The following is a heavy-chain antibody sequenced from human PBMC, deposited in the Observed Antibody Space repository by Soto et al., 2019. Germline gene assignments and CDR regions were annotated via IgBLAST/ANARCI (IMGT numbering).Heavy chain of an antibody. CDR3: TRFYYEDSGYFVY. CDR2: IRSEANGGTT. D-gene: IGHD3-22*01. J-gene: IGHJ4*02. Sequence: EVRLVESGGGPAESGRSLRLSCSGFGFNFGNYALTWVRQAPGKGLEWLGIIRSEANGGTTDYAAFLRGRATISRDDSKGIAYLDIMNLKGDDTAIYYCTRFYYEDSGYFVYWGQGTRVAVSS. CDR1: GFNFGNYA. V-gene: IGHV3-49*04.